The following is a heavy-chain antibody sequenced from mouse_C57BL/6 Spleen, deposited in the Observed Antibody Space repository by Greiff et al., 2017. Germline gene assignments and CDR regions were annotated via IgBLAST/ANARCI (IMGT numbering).Heavy chain of an antibody. D-gene: IGHD2-4*01. CDR1: GFSLTSYG. V-gene: IGHV2-6-1*01. CDR2: IWSDGST. Sequence: VKLVESGPGLVAPSQSLSITCTVSGFSLTSYGVHWVRQPPGKGLEWLVVIWSDGSTTYNSALKSRLSIGKDNSKSQVILKMSSLQTDDTAMYYCARHSIYYDYVYFDVWGTGTTVTVSS. CDR3: ARHSIYYDYVYFDV. J-gene: IGHJ1*03.